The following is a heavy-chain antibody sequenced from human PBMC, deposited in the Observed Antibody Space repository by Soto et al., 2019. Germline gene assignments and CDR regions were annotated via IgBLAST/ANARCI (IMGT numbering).Heavy chain of an antibody. CDR2: ISGSGGST. J-gene: IGHJ4*02. Sequence: PGGSLRLSCAVSGFTFSSYAMTWVRQAPGKGLEWVSAISGSGGSTHYADSVKGRFTIPRDNSKNTLYLQMNSLRAEDTAVYYCAKGTGYYDGSAYPNWGQGTLVTVSS. CDR1: GFTFSSYA. V-gene: IGHV3-23*01. CDR3: AKGTGYYDGSAYPN. D-gene: IGHD3-22*01.